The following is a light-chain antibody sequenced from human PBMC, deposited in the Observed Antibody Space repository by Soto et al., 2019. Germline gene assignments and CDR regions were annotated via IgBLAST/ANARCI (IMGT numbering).Light chain of an antibody. Sequence: EIVLTQSPDTLSLSPGEGATLSCRASQSVGNNYLAWYQQKPGQAPRFLMYDASTRATGIPDRFSGSGSGTDFTLTISRLESEDFAVYYCQQYGRTPLTFGGGTKVEIK. CDR1: QSVGNNY. CDR2: DAS. V-gene: IGKV3-20*01. J-gene: IGKJ4*01. CDR3: QQYGRTPLT.